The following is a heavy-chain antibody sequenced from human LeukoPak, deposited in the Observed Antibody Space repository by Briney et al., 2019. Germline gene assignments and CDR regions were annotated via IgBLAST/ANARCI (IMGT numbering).Heavy chain of an antibody. CDR2: INPNSGGT. CDR3: ARVPGYSSSWYHFDC. Sequence: ASVKVSCKASGYTFTGYYMHWVRQAPGQGLEWMGWINPNSGGTNYAQKFQGRVTMTRDTSISTAYMQLSRLRSDDTAVYYCARVPGYSSSWYHFDCWGQGTLVTVSS. D-gene: IGHD6-13*01. J-gene: IGHJ4*02. CDR1: GYTFTGYY. V-gene: IGHV1-2*02.